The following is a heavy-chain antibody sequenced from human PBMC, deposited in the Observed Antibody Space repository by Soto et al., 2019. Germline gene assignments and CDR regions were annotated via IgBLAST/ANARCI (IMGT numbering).Heavy chain of an antibody. V-gene: IGHV1-46*03. CDR3: ARDLQRTTMVRGVIPTPDNY. J-gene: IGHJ4*02. Sequence: ASVKVSCKASGYTFTSYYMHWVRQAPGQGLEWMGIINPSGGSKSYAQKFQGRVTMTRDTSTSTVYMELSSLRSEDTAVYYCARDLQRTTMVRGVIPTPDNYWGQGTLVTVSS. CDR2: INPSGGSK. D-gene: IGHD3-10*01. CDR1: GYTFTSYY.